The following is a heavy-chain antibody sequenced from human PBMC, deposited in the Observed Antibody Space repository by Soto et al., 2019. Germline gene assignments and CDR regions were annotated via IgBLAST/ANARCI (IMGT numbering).Heavy chain of an antibody. J-gene: IGHJ6*02. D-gene: IGHD6-19*01. CDR3: ERDPGLTRDSSGFPYYYFGMDV. CDR2: IKQDGSEK. CDR1: GFTFSNYW. Sequence: GGSLRLSCAASGFTFSNYWMTWVRQAPGKGLEWVANIKQDGSEKYYVDSVKGRFTISSDNAKNSLYLQMNSLRAEDTAVYYCERDPGLTRDSSGFPYYYFGMDVWGQGATVTVSS. V-gene: IGHV3-7*01.